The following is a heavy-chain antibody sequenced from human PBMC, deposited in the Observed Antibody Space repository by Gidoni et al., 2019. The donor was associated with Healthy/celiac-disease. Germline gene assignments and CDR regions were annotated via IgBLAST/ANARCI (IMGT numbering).Heavy chain of an antibody. CDR3: AKDRGELLWFGELLSAVDY. CDR2: ISYDGSNK. CDR1: GFTFSSYG. J-gene: IGHJ4*02. D-gene: IGHD3-10*01. V-gene: IGHV3-30*18. Sequence: GSLRLSCAASGFTFSSYGMHWVRQAPGKGLEWLAVISYDGSNKYYADSVKGRFTISRDNSKNTLYLHMNSLRAEDTAVYYCAKDRGELLWFGELLSAVDYWGQGTLVTVSS.